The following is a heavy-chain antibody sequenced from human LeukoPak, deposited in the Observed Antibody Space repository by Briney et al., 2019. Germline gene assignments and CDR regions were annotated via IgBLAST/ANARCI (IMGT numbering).Heavy chain of an antibody. D-gene: IGHD3-10*01. CDR3: ARELMVRGVISHEYNWFDP. V-gene: IGHV4-34*01. Sequence: SETLSLTRAVYGGSFSGYYWSWIRQPPGKGLEWIGEINHSGSTNYNPSLKSRVTISVDTSKNQFSLKLSSVTAADTAVYYCARELMVRGVISHEYNWFDPWGQGTLVTVSS. CDR2: INHSGST. J-gene: IGHJ5*02. CDR1: GGSFSGYY.